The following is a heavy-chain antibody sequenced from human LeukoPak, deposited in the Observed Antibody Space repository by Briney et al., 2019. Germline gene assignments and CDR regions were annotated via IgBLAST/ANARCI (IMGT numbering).Heavy chain of an antibody. V-gene: IGHV3-23*01. D-gene: IGHD1-14*01. J-gene: IGHJ5*01. Sequence: GGSLRLSCSVSGFTFISYSMTWVRQAPGKGLEWLSSISDNGDNTYYADSVKGRFTISRDNAKNTLYLQMNSLRAEDTAVYYCARSIKRINWFDSWGQGTLVTVSS. CDR3: ARSIKRINWFDS. CDR1: GFTFISYS. CDR2: ISDNGDNT.